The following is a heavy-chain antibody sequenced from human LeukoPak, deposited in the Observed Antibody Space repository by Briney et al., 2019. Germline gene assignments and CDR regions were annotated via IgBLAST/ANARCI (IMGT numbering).Heavy chain of an antibody. J-gene: IGHJ4*02. CDR1: GASISSYY. CDR2: IFYSGST. CDR3: ASGPYPAAGTDHQFDY. V-gene: IGHV4-59*01. Sequence: SETLSLTCTVSGASISSYYWSWIRQPPGKGLEWIGYIFYSGSTLYNPSLQSRVTISVETSKNQISLKLTSVTAADTAVYYCASGPYPAAGTDHQFDYWGQGTLVTVSS. D-gene: IGHD6-13*01.